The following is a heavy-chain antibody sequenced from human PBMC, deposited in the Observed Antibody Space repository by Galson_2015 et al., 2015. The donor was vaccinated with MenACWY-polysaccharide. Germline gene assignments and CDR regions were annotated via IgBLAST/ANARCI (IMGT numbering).Heavy chain of an antibody. V-gene: IGHV1-8*01. CDR1: GYTFTSYD. CDR3: ARTYYDFWSGYYIYYYYYYMDV. CDR2: MNPNSGNT. Sequence: SVKVSCKASGYTFTSYDINWVRQATGQGLEWMGWMNPNSGNTGYAQKFQGRVTMTRNTSISTAYMELSSLRSEDTAVYYCARTYYDFWSGYYIYYYYYYMDVWGKGTTATVSS. D-gene: IGHD3-3*01. J-gene: IGHJ6*03.